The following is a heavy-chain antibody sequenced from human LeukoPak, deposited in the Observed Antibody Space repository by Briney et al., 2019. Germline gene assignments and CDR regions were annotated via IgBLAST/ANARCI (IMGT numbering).Heavy chain of an antibody. CDR1: GFTFSSYW. V-gene: IGHV3-7*01. J-gene: IGHJ4*02. CDR2: IKQDGSEK. Sequence: GGSLRLSCAASGFTFSSYWMSWVRQAPGKGLEWVANIKQDGSEKYYVDSVKGRFTISRDNAKNSLYLQMNSLRAEDTAVYYCARDSSSGWSEFDYWGQGTLVTVSS. CDR3: ARDSSSGWSEFDY. D-gene: IGHD6-19*01.